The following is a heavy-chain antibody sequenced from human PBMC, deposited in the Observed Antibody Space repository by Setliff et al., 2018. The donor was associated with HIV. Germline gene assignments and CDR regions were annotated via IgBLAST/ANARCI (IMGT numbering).Heavy chain of an antibody. CDR3: ARRGESTGSWFSSWYSYDMDV. V-gene: IGHV4-39*01. Sequence: KTSETLSLTCTVSGVSLSSESYYWGWVRQPPGKALKWVGSMYYNGKIFYNPSLRSRVTIFVDSSKNELSLRLQSVTAADTAVYYCARRGESTGSWFSSWYSYDMDVWGQGTTVTVSS. D-gene: IGHD2-15*01. CDR1: GVSLSSESYY. J-gene: IGHJ6*02. CDR2: MYYNGKI.